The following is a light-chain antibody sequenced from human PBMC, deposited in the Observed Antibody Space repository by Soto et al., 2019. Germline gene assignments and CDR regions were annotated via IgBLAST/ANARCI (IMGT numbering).Light chain of an antibody. V-gene: IGKV3-20*01. J-gene: IGKJ1*01. Sequence: EILLTHSPGTLSSSPGKRATLSCRASQSISSSYLAWYQQRPGQVPRLLIYGAPSRAAGIPDRFSGSGSGTESTLTISRLEPEDFAVYYCQQYCSSSWTFGQGTKVDIK. CDR2: GAP. CDR1: QSISSSY. CDR3: QQYCSSSWT.